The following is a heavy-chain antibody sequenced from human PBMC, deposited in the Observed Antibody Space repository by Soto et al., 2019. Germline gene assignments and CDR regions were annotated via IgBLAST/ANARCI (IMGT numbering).Heavy chain of an antibody. D-gene: IGHD2-15*01. V-gene: IGHV4-30-4*01. J-gene: IGHJ4*02. Sequence: PSETLSLTCTVSGGSISSGDYYWSWIRQPPGKGLEWIGYIYYSGSTYYNPSLKSRVTISVDTSKNQFSLKLSSVTAADTAVYYCARRRIIRYYFEYWGQGTLVTVSS. CDR2: IYYSGST. CDR3: ARRRIIRYYFEY. CDR1: GGSISSGDYY.